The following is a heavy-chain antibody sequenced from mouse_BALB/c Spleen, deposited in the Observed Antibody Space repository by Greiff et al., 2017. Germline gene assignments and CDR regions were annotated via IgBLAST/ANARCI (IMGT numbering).Heavy chain of an antibody. V-gene: IGHV1S29*02. D-gene: IGHD1-2*01. CDR1: GYTFTDYN. J-gene: IGHJ3*01. CDR2: IYPYNGGT. Sequence: EVKLQQSGPELVKPGASAKISCKASGYTFTDYNMHWVKQSHGKSLEWIGYIYPYNGGTGYNQKFKSKATLTVDNSSSTAYMELRSLTSEDSAVYYCARPIHYYGYVIAYWGQGTLVTVSA. CDR3: ARPIHYYGYVIAY.